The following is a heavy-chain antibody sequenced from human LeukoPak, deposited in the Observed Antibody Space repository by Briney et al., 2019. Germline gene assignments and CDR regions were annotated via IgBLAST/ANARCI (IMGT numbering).Heavy chain of an antibody. Sequence: VASVKASCKVSGYTLTELSMHWVRQAPGKGLEWMGGFDPEDGETIYAQKFQGRVTMTEDTSTDTAYMELSSLRSEDTAVYYCVVVTAILGAFDIWGQGTMVTVSS. CDR1: GYTLTELS. CDR2: FDPEDGET. CDR3: VVVTAILGAFDI. V-gene: IGHV1-24*01. J-gene: IGHJ3*02. D-gene: IGHD2-21*02.